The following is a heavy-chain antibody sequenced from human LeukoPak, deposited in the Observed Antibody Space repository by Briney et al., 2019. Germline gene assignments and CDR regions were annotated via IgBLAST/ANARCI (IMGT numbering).Heavy chain of an antibody. V-gene: IGHV3-23*01. D-gene: IGHD3-22*01. CDR2: ISGSGGRT. CDR1: GFTFSSYA. J-gene: IGHJ4*02. CDR3: AKAGAYYYESSGRTFEY. Sequence: GGSLRLSCAASGFTFSSYAMSWVRQAPGKGLEWVSAISGSGGRTYYADSVKGRFTISRDNSKNTLYLQMSNLRVEDMAVYYCAKAGAYYYESSGRTFEYWGQGTLVTVSS.